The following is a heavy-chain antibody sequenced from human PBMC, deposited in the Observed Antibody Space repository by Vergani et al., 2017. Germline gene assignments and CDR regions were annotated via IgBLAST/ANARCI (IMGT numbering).Heavy chain of an antibody. J-gene: IGHJ4*02. CDR2: IYWDEDK. CDR1: GFSLSTSGVG. V-gene: IGHV2-5*02. CDR3: AHSSDRVAAFSY. Sequence: QITLKESGPTLVKPTQTLTLTCTFSGFSLSTSGVGVGWVRQPPGKALEWLALIYWDEDKRYSPALKSRLTITKDTSKNQVVLTMTNIDPVDTATYYCAHSSDRVAAFSYWGQGTLVTVAS. D-gene: IGHD6-19*01.